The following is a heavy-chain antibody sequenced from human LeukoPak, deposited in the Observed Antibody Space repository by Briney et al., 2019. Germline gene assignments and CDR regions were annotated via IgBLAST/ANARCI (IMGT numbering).Heavy chain of an antibody. Sequence: PSETLSLTCTVSGGSISSYYWGWIRQPPGKGLEWIGSIYYSGSTYYNPSLKSRVTISVDTSKNQFSLKLSSVTAADTAVYYCARLSVVPAAISDYYYGMDVWGQGTTVTVSS. CDR1: GGSISSYY. D-gene: IGHD2-2*01. CDR2: IYYSGST. J-gene: IGHJ6*02. CDR3: ARLSVVPAAISDYYYGMDV. V-gene: IGHV4-39*01.